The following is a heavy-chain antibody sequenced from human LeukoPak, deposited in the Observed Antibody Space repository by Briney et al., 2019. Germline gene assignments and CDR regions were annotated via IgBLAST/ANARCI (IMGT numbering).Heavy chain of an antibody. J-gene: IGHJ4*02. D-gene: IGHD3-3*01. V-gene: IGHV4-34*01. CDR2: INHSGST. CDR3: ARLGDTIFGVVANDY. CDR1: GGSFSGYY. Sequence: SETLSLTCAVYGGSFSGYYWSWIRQPPGKGLEWIGEINHSGSTNYNPSLKSRVTISVDTSKNQFSLKLSSVTAADTAVYYCARLGDTIFGVVANDYWGQGTLVTVSS.